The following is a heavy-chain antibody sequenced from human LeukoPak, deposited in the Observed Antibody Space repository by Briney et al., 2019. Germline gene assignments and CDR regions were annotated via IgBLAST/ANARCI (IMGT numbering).Heavy chain of an antibody. D-gene: IGHD3-22*01. J-gene: IGHJ6*03. Sequence: RASETLSLTCTVSGGSISSYYWSWIRQPPGKGLEWIGYIYYSGSTNYNPSLKSRVTISVDTSKNQFSLKLSSVTAADTAVYYCARHAGYYDSSGHYYEVGGYYYYYMDVWGKGTTVTVSS. CDR2: IYYSGST. CDR1: GGSISSYY. V-gene: IGHV4-59*01. CDR3: ARHAGYYDSSGHYYEVGGYYYYYMDV.